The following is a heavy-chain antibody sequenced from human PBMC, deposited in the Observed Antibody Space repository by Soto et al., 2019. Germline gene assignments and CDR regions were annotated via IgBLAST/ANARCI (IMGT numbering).Heavy chain of an antibody. CDR3: AKGGSGNYLTYYYYYGMDV. J-gene: IGHJ6*02. CDR1: GFSLSNNG. Sequence: GESLKISCAASGFSLSNNGMHWVRQAPGKGLEWVAVISYDGNNKYYADSVKGRFTISRDNSKNTVYLEMNNLRAEDTAMYYCAKGGSGNYLTYYYYYGMDVWGQGTTVTVSS. CDR2: ISYDGNNK. V-gene: IGHV3-30*18. D-gene: IGHD3-22*01.